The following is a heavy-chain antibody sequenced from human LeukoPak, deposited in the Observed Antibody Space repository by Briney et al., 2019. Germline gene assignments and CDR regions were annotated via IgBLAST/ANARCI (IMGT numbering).Heavy chain of an antibody. CDR3: AREDRRAQGFGVYYYYGMDV. Sequence: SETLSLTCTVSGGSINSYYWSWIRQPPGKGLEWIGYIYYSGSTNYNPSLKSRVTISVDTSRNQFSLKLSSVTAADTAVYYCAREDRRAQGFGVYYYYGMDVWGQGTTVTVSS. CDR2: IYYSGST. J-gene: IGHJ6*02. V-gene: IGHV4-59*01. D-gene: IGHD3-10*01. CDR1: GGSINSYY.